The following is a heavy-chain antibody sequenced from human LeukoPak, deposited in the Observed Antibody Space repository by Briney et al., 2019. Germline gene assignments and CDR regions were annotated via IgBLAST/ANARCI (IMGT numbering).Heavy chain of an antibody. D-gene: IGHD5-12*01. CDR1: GFASSGST. J-gene: IGHJ6*02. CDR3: TRIKTIYSSDFDFYYYAIDV. Sequence: PGGSLRPSRIASGFASSGSTMDWARQASGKGLEWVGRIRSKANNYATAYAASVRGRFTISRDDSSNTAYLQMNSLKIDDTAVYYCTRIKTIYSSDFDFYYYAIDVWGQGTAVTVSS. CDR2: IRSKANNYAT. V-gene: IGHV3-73*01.